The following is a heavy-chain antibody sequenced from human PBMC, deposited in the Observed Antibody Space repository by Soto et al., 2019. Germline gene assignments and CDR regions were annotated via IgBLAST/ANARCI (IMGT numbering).Heavy chain of an antibody. V-gene: IGHV1-69*01. CDR3: ARATTYCTNGVCYRKNYYYYGMDV. D-gene: IGHD2-8*01. J-gene: IGHJ6*02. CDR1: GGTFSSYA. Sequence: QVQLVQSGAEVQKPGSSVKVSCKASGGTFSSYAISWVRQAPGQGLEWMGGIIPIFGTANYAQKFQGRVTITADESTSTAYMELSSLRSEDTAVYYCARATTYCTNGVCYRKNYYYYGMDVWGQGTTVTVSS. CDR2: IIPIFGTA.